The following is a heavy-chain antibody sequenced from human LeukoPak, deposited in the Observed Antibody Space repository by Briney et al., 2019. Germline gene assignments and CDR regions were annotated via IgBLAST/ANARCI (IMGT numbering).Heavy chain of an antibody. Sequence: SETLSLTCTVSGGSISSYYWSWIRQPPGKGLEGIGYIYYSGSIKYNPSLKSRVTMSVDTSKNQFSLKLSSVTAADTAVYYCARGSWIQSSPAIYYFDYWGQGTLVTVSS. V-gene: IGHV4-59*01. CDR2: IYYSGSI. CDR3: ARGSWIQSSPAIYYFDY. J-gene: IGHJ4*02. D-gene: IGHD5-18*01. CDR1: GGSISSYY.